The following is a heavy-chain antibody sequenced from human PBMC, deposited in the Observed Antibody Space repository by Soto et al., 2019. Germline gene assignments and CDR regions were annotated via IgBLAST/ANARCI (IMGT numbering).Heavy chain of an antibody. CDR3: ARAAGDLDAFDI. CDR1: GFTFSDYY. V-gene: IGHV3-11*06. Sequence: GGSLRLPCAASGFTFSDYYMSWIRQAPGKGLEWVSYISSSSSYTNYADSVKGRFTISRDNAKNSLYLQMNSLRAEDTAVYYCARAAGDLDAFDIWGQGTMVTVSS. D-gene: IGHD3-10*01. J-gene: IGHJ3*02. CDR2: ISSSSSYT.